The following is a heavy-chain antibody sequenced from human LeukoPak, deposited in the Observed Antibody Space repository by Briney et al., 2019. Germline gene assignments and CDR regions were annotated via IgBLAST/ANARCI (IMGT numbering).Heavy chain of an antibody. CDR1: GYTFTSYY. CDR2: INPSGGST. V-gene: IGHV1-46*01. J-gene: IGHJ4*02. Sequence: ASVKVSCKASGYTFTSYYMHWVRQAPGQGLEWMGIINPSGGSTSYAQKFQGRVTMTRNTSTSTVYMELSSLRSEDTAMYYCARATWELPYDYWGQGTLVTVSS. D-gene: IGHD1-26*01. CDR3: ARATWELPYDY.